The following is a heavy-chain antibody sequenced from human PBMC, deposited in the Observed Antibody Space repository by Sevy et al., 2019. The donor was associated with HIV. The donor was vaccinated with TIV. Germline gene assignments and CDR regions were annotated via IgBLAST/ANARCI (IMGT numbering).Heavy chain of an antibody. Sequence: GGSLRLSCAASGFTFSSYSMNWVRQAPGKGLEWVSSISSTSNYIYYADSVKGRFTISRDNAKNSLYLQMNSLRAEDTAVYYCAAQGYGDSAYAFDIWGQGTVVTVSS. CDR2: ISSTSNYI. J-gene: IGHJ3*02. V-gene: IGHV3-21*01. CDR1: GFTFSSYS. CDR3: AAQGYGDSAYAFDI. D-gene: IGHD4-17*01.